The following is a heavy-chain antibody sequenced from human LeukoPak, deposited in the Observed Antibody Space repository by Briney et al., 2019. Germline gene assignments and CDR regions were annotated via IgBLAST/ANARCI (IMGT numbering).Heavy chain of an antibody. CDR2: VVNSGSNT. V-gene: IGHV3-23*05. Sequence: PGGSLRLXCAASGFTYSTYAMSWVRRAPGKGLESVSGVVNSGSNTYYVDSVKGRFTISRDNSKNMLWLQMNSLRAEDTAVYYCAAAMTEYWYPDLWGRGTLVTVSS. CDR3: AAAMTEYWYPDL. CDR1: GFTYSTYA. J-gene: IGHJ2*01. D-gene: IGHD2-21*02.